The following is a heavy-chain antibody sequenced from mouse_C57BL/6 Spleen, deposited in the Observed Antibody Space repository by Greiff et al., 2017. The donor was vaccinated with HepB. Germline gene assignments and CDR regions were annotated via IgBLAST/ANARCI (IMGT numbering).Heavy chain of an antibody. D-gene: IGHD1-1*01. CDR1: GFTFSSYT. J-gene: IGHJ1*03. CDR2: ISGGGGNT. V-gene: IGHV5-9*01. CDR3: ATNYYGSSFYWYFDV. Sequence: EVQLVESGGGLVKPGGSLKLSCAASGFTFSSYTMSWVRQTPEKRLEWVATISGGGGNTYYPDSVKGRFTISRDNAKNTLYLQMSSLRSEDTALYYCATNYYGSSFYWYFDVWGTGTTVTVSS.